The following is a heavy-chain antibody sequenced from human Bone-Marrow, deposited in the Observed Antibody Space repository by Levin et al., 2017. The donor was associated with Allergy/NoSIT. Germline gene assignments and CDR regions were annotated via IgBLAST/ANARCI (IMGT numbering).Heavy chain of an antibody. CDR1: GLSFRSYW. Sequence: PGESLKISCAASGLSFRSYWMHWVRQAPGEGLVWVSRISTDGSRTMYADSVKGRFTISRDNAKNTLYLDMNSLRVEDTAVYYCASEYYGVLTGYYYDYWGQGALVTVSS. J-gene: IGHJ4*02. CDR2: ISTDGSRT. V-gene: IGHV3-74*03. CDR3: ASEYYGVLTGYYYDY. D-gene: IGHD3-9*01.